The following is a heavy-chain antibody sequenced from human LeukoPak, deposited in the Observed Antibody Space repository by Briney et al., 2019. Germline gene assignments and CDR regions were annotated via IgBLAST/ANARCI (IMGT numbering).Heavy chain of an antibody. Sequence: GGSLRLSCAASGFTFSNAWMSWVRQALGKGLEWVGRIKSKTDGGTTDYAAPVKGRFTISRDDSKNTLYLQMNSLKTEDTAVYYCARAYDSNYENPFDYWGQGTLVTVSS. CDR3: ARAYDSNYENPFDY. D-gene: IGHD4-4*01. CDR2: IKSKTDGGTT. J-gene: IGHJ4*02. CDR1: GFTFSNAW. V-gene: IGHV3-15*01.